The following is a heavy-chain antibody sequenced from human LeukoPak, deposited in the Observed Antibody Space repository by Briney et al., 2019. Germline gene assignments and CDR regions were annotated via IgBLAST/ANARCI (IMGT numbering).Heavy chain of an antibody. V-gene: IGHV3-21*01. D-gene: IGHD1-26*01. CDR3: ARDPYSGDYGPYYYYYMDV. CDR2: ITSSSTYT. CDR1: GFTFSIYN. J-gene: IGHJ6*03. Sequence: GGSLRLSCAASGFTFSIYNMNWVRQTPGKALEWVSSITSSSTYTYYADSVKGRYTISRDNAKNSLYLQMNSLRAEDTAVYYCARDPYSGDYGPYYYYYMDVWGKGTTVTISS.